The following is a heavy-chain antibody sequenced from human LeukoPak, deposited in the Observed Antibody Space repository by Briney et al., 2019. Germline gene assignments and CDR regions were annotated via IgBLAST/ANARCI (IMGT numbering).Heavy chain of an antibody. J-gene: IGHJ4*02. CDR3: ARWITSFDF. CDR1: GGSISNTNW. Sequence: SETLSLTCGVSGGSISNTNWWTWVRQPPGKGLEWIGEINHSGSTNYNPSLKSRVTISVDTSKNQFSLKLSSVTAADTAVYYCARWITSFDFWGQGALVTVSS. V-gene: IGHV4-4*02. CDR2: INHSGST. D-gene: IGHD3-16*01.